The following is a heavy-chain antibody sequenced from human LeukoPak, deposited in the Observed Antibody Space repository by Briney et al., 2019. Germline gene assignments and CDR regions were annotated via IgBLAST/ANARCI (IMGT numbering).Heavy chain of an antibody. D-gene: IGHD2-2*01. CDR1: GFTFSSYA. V-gene: IGHV3-30-3*01. CDR2: ISYDGSNK. Sequence: HPGGSLRLSCAASGFTFSSYAMHWVRQAPGKGLEWVAVISYDGSNKYYADSVKGRFTISRDNSKNTLYLQMNSLRAEDTAVYYCAREPSYCSSTRCPPPFDYWGQGTLVTVSS. J-gene: IGHJ4*02. CDR3: AREPSYCSSTRCPPPFDY.